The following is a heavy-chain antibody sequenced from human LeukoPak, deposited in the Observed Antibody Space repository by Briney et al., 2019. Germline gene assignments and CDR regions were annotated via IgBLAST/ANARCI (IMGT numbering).Heavy chain of an antibody. V-gene: IGHV3-7*01. CDR3: ARETRGSYVPGLDS. D-gene: IGHD1-26*01. CDR2: IKLDGSEK. J-gene: IGHJ4*02. Sequence: GGSLRLSCAASGFSLSNYWISWVRQAPGKGLEWVANIKLDGSEKYYVNSVKGRFTISRDNAKNSLNLQMNSLRAEDTAVYYCARETRGSYVPGLDSWGQGTLVTVSS. CDR1: GFSLSNYW.